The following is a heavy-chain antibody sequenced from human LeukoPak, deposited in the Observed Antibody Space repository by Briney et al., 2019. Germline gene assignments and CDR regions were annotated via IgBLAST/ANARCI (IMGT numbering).Heavy chain of an antibody. V-gene: IGHV3-7*04. CDR1: GFTFNTFA. D-gene: IGHD5/OR15-5a*01. CDR2: INQDGSAK. CDR3: ARGAHSSVWEYFFYYMDV. J-gene: IGHJ6*03. Sequence: PGGSLRLSCAASGFTFNTFAMSWIRQAPGKGLEWVASINQDGSAKYSVDSAKGRFTISRDNAKNSLYLQMNSLRAEDTAVYYCARGAHSSVWEYFFYYMDVWGKGTTVIVSS.